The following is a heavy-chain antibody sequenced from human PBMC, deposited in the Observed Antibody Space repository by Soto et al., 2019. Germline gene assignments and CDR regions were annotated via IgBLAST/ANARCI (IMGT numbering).Heavy chain of an antibody. D-gene: IGHD1-26*01. V-gene: IGHV3-53*01. CDR3: AGRVGATNYGMDV. CDR2: IYSGGSA. CDR1: EFTVSSNY. Sequence: GGSLRLSCAASEFTVSSNYMNWVRQAPGKGLECVSTIYSGGSAYYADSVKGRFTISRDNSKNTLYLQMNNLRAEDTAVYYCAGRVGATNYGMDVWGQGTTVTVSS. J-gene: IGHJ6*02.